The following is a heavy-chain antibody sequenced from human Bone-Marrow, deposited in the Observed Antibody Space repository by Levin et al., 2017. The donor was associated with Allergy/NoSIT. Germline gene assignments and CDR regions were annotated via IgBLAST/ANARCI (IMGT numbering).Heavy chain of an antibody. Sequence: SVKVSCKASGGTFSGYAISWVRQAPGQGLEWMGGIIPILGTVNYAQKFQGRVTISADEPTSTAYMQLSCLKSEDTAVYYCADGSYYHDSRGYYSSTFDDWGQGTLVIVSS. D-gene: IGHD3-22*01. CDR3: ADGSYYHDSRGYYSSTFDD. CDR2: IIPILGTV. J-gene: IGHJ4*02. V-gene: IGHV1-69*13. CDR1: GGTFSGYA.